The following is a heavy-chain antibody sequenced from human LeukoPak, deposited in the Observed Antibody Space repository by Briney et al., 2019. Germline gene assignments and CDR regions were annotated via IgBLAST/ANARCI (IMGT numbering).Heavy chain of an antibody. D-gene: IGHD2-2*01. CDR1: GFTVSSHY. V-gene: IGHV3-21*01. CDR2: ISSSSSYI. J-gene: IGHJ4*02. Sequence: GGSLRLSCAASGFTVSSHYMTWVRQAPGKGLEWVSSISSSSSYIYYADSVKGRFTISRDNAKNSLYLQMNSLRAEDTAVYYCARVYCSSTSCHFDYWGQGTLVTVSS. CDR3: ARVYCSSTSCHFDY.